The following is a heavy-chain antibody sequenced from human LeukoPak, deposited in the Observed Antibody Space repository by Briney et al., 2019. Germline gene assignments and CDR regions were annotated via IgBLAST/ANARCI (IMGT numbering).Heavy chain of an antibody. CDR2: VYSSGTP. Sequence: PSETLSLTCSVSGDSITSYYWNWIRQPAGKGLEWIGRVYSSGTPHDNPSLTSRVTMSVDMSKNKFSLKLPSVTAADTAVYYCARDPHREGYFDYWGQGTLVTV. CDR1: GDSITSYY. J-gene: IGHJ4*02. V-gene: IGHV4-4*07. CDR3: ARDPHREGYFDY.